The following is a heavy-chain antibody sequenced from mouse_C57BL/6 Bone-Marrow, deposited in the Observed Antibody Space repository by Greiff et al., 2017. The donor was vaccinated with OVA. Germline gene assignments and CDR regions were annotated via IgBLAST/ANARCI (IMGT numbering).Heavy chain of an antibody. J-gene: IGHJ3*01. Sequence: VQLQQSGPVLVKPGASVKMSCKASGYTFTDYYMNWVKQSHGKSLEWIGVINPYNGGTSYNQKFKGKATLTVDKSSSTAYMELNSLTSADSAVYYGAREVNYPPWFAYWGQGPLVTVSA. D-gene: IGHD2-1*01. CDR1: GYTFTDYY. V-gene: IGHV1-19*01. CDR2: INPYNGGT. CDR3: AREVNYPPWFAY.